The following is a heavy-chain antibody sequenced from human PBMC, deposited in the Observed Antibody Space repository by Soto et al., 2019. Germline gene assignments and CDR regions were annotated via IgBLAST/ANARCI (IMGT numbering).Heavy chain of an antibody. D-gene: IGHD2-8*01. Sequence: QLVQSGAEVKRPGASVKVSCKASGYTFTTFGISWVRQAPGQGPEWMGCISGDNGKRDYSRKLQGRITLTTDPFTKTSNMELPSLTSSDAAVYYCSAGWGKYVGVNDYWGQGTLVTVSS. CDR2: ISGDNGKR. J-gene: IGHJ4*02. V-gene: IGHV1-18*01. CDR3: SAGWGKYVGVNDY. CDR1: GYTFTTFG.